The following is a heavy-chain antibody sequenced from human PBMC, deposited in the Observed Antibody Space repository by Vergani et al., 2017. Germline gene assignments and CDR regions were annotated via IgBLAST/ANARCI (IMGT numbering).Heavy chain of an antibody. D-gene: IGHD2-15*01. Sequence: QVQLQASGPGRVKPSQTLSLTCTMSVGSISAGYYFWSWIRQPAEKGLEWLGHISASGNASHSPSLKTRVSMSVDTSKNQFSLTVTSVTAADTAIYFCARRSGGYYSGGKVHPLRTSFDVWGHGTVVTVSS. V-gene: IGHV4-61*02. CDR3: ARRSGGYYSGGKVHPLRTSFDV. CDR1: VGSISAGYYF. CDR2: ISASGNA. J-gene: IGHJ3*01.